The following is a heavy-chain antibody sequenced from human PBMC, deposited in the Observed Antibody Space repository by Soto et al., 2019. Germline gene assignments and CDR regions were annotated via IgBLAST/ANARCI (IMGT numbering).Heavy chain of an antibody. CDR2: ISGASDTT. V-gene: IGHV3-23*01. CDR3: AKSFTQSNVWRAYRHKTHFDY. CDR1: GFTFNNYG. Sequence: GGSLRLSCEASGFTFNNYGMDWVRQAPGRGLEWISFISGASDTTYYADSVKGRFIISRDNSKNTLYLQMNSLRAEDTAIYYCAKSFTQSNVWRAYRHKTHFDYWGQGALVTVSS. D-gene: IGHD3-16*02. J-gene: IGHJ4*02.